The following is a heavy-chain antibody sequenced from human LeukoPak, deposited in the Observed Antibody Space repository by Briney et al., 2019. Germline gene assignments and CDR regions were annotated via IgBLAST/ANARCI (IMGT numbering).Heavy chain of an antibody. J-gene: IGHJ6*02. D-gene: IGHD3-16*01. CDR3: ARDGALDYGMDV. Sequence: GGSLRLSCAASGFTFSSYSMNWGRQAPGQGLEWVSSISSSSSYIYYADSVKGRFPISRDNAKNSLYLQMNSLRAEDTAVYYCARDGALDYGMDVWGQGTTVTVSS. V-gene: IGHV3-21*01. CDR1: GFTFSSYS. CDR2: ISSSSSYI.